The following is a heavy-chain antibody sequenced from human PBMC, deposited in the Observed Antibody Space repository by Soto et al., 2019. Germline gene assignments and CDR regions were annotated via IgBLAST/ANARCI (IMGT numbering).Heavy chain of an antibody. CDR1: GFRFSSYE. D-gene: IGHD3-22*01. CDR2: ISGSGGTT. J-gene: IGHJ4*02. V-gene: IGHV3-48*03. CDR3: AIGGESSAYYYAYFDY. Sequence: EVQLVASGGGLAQPGGTLRLSCTASGFRFSSYEMSWVRQAPGTGLEWVSYISGSGGTTYSADSVKGRFTISRDNAKNSLYLQMNSLRAEDTAVYYCAIGGESSAYYYAYFDYWGQGPLVTVSS.